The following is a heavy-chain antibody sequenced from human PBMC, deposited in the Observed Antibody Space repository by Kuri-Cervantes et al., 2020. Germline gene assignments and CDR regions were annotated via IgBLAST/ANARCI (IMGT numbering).Heavy chain of an antibody. Sequence: SETLSLTCTVSGESIISYYWSWIRQPPGKGLEWIGYIYYTGSTNYNPSLKSRVTISVDTSKNQFSLKLSSVTAADTAVYYCARSIRWAFDIWGQGTMVTVSS. CDR1: GESIISYY. V-gene: IGHV4-59*12. CDR3: ARSIRWAFDI. CDR2: IYYTGST. D-gene: IGHD5-24*01. J-gene: IGHJ3*02.